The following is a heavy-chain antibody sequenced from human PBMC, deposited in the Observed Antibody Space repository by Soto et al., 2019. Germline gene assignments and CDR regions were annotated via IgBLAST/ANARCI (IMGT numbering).Heavy chain of an antibody. CDR2: IYHRGIT. CDR1: GGSINSANYF. J-gene: IGHJ3*02. Sequence: LSLTCTVSGGSINSANYFWSWIRQYPGKGLEWIGHIYHRGITYYNPSLKSRLVISLDTSSNHFSLRLSSVTAADTAVYYCARVITDGFDIWGQGTMVTVSS. V-gene: IGHV4-31*03. D-gene: IGHD3-16*01. CDR3: ARVITDGFDI.